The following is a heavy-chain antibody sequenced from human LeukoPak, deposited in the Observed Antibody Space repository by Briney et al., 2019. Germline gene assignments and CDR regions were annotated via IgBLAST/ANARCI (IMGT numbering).Heavy chain of an antibody. D-gene: IGHD6-6*01. CDR2: ISSRSSYI. CDR1: GFTFSSYS. V-gene: IGHV3-21*01. J-gene: IGHJ4*02. CDR3: ARVSVGYTLGIAARPDYFDY. Sequence: GGSLRLSCAASGFTFSSYSMKWVRQAPGKGLEWVSSISSRSSYIYYADSVKGRFTISRDNAKNSLYLQMNSLRAEDTAVYYCARVSVGYTLGIAARPDYFDYWGQGTLVTVSS.